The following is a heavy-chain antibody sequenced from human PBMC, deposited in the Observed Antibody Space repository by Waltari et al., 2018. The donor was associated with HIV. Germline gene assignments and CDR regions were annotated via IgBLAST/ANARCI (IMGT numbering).Heavy chain of an antibody. Sequence: EVQLVESGGGLVTPGGSLRLSCAASGFTFSDYSMNWVRQAPGKGLKWISSISRGSKYIYYADSVKGRFTISRDNAKNSLYLQMNSLRAEDTAVYYCARGGEGSYADYWGQGTLVTVSS. V-gene: IGHV3-21*01. J-gene: IGHJ4*02. CDR3: ARGGEGSYADY. CDR2: ISRGSKYI. D-gene: IGHD1-26*01. CDR1: GFTFSDYS.